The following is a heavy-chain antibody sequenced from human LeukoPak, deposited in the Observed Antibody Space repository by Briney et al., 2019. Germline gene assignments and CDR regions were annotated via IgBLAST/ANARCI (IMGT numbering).Heavy chain of an antibody. CDR2: IYYSGST. J-gene: IGHJ5*02. Sequence: SETLSLTCTVSGGSISSYYWSWIRQPPGKGLEWIGYIYYSGSTNYNPSLKSRVTMSVDTSKNQFSLKLSSVTAADTAVYYCARAYSSSWYDSGLFDPWGQGTLVTVSS. CDR1: GGSISSYY. V-gene: IGHV4-59*12. D-gene: IGHD6-13*01. CDR3: ARAYSSSWYDSGLFDP.